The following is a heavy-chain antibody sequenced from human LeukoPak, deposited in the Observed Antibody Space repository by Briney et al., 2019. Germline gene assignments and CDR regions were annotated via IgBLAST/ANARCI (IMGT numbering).Heavy chain of an antibody. CDR2: IIPIFGTA. CDR1: GGTFSSYA. D-gene: IGHD2-2*03. J-gene: IGHJ4*02. V-gene: IGHV1-69*13. CDR3: ARFPVDVVEGDDY. Sequence: SVKVSCKASGGTFSSYAISWVRQAPGQGLEWMGGIIPIFGTANYAQTFQGRVTITADESTSTAYMELSTLRSEDTAVYYCARFPVDVVEGDDYWGQGTLVTVSS.